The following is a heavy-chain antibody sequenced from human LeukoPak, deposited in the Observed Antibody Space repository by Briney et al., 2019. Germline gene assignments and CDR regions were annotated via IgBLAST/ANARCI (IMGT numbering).Heavy chain of an antibody. D-gene: IGHD3-22*01. Sequence: PGGSLRLSCAASGFTFSSYWMHWVRQAPGKGLVWVSRINSDGSSTSYADSVKGRFTISRDNAKNSLYLQMNSLRAEDTALYYCARDIGPLTYDYDTSAYSGAFEYWGQGTLVTVSS. CDR1: GFTFSSYW. CDR3: ARDIGPLTYDYDTSAYSGAFEY. V-gene: IGHV3-74*01. CDR2: INSDGSST. J-gene: IGHJ4*02.